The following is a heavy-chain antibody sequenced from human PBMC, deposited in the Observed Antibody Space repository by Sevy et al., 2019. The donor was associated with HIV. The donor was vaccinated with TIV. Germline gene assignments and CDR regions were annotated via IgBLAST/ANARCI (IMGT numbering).Heavy chain of an antibody. D-gene: IGHD3-3*01. Sequence: SETLSLTCAVYDGSFSGYYWSWIRQPPGKGLEWIGEINHSGSTNYNPSLKSRVTISVDTSKNQFSLKLSSVTAADTAVYYCARGRYDFWSAKRGYYFDYWGQGTLVTVSS. CDR1: DGSFSGYY. J-gene: IGHJ4*02. V-gene: IGHV4-34*01. CDR2: INHSGST. CDR3: ARGRYDFWSAKRGYYFDY.